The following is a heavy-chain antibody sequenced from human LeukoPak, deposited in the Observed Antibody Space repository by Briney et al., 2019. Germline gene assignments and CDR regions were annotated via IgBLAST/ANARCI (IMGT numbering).Heavy chain of an antibody. Sequence: GGSLRLSCAASGFTFSSYGMHWVRQAPGKGLEWVAVISYDGSNKYYAGSVKGRFTISRDNSKNTLYLQMNSLRAEDTAVYYCARLNHYYYGMDVWGQGTTVTVSS. CDR3: ARLNHYYYGMDV. CDR1: GFTFSSYG. J-gene: IGHJ6*02. CDR2: ISYDGSNK. V-gene: IGHV3-30*03.